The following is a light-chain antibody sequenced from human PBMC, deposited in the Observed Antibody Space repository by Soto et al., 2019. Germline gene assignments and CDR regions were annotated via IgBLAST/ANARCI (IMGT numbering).Light chain of an antibody. CDR1: QSIGSW. J-gene: IGKJ1*01. CDR2: KAS. Sequence: DIQLTHSPSTLSASIGDRVTITCRASQSIGSWLAWYQQRPGKAPNVLIYKASNLERGVPSRFSGSGSETDFTLTISSLQPEDFATYYFQQYSTFPWTFGQGTKVEL. CDR3: QQYSTFPWT. V-gene: IGKV1-5*03.